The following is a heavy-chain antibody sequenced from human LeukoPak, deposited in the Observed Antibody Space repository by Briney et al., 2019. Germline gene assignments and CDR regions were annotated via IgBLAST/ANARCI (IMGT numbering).Heavy chain of an antibody. D-gene: IGHD3-10*01. J-gene: IGHJ4*02. Sequence: GGSLRLSCAASGFTFNSFSMNWVRQTAGKGLEWVSYISSGSTVIYYADSVKGRFTVSRDNAKSSLFLQMNSLRDEDTAVYYCARTRSGSYYYFDSWGPGTVVTVSS. CDR2: ISSGSTVI. CDR3: ARTRSGSYYYFDS. CDR1: GFTFNSFS. V-gene: IGHV3-48*02.